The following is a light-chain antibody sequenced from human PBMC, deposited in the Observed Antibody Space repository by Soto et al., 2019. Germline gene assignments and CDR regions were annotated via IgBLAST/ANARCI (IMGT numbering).Light chain of an antibody. V-gene: IGKV3-20*01. J-gene: IGKJ4*01. Sequence: EIVLTQSPGTLSLSPGERATLYCRASQTVRNNYLAWYQQKPGQAPRLLIYDASSRATGIPDRFSGGGSGTDFTLTISRLEPEDFAVYYCQQFSSYPLTFGGGTKGDIK. CDR1: QTVRNNY. CDR3: QQFSSYPLT. CDR2: DAS.